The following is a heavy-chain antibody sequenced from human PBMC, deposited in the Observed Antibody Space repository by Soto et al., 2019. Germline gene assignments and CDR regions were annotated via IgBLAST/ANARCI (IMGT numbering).Heavy chain of an antibody. V-gene: IGHV3-30*03. CDR2: ISYDGSNK. Sequence: QVQLVESGGGVVQPGRSLRLSCAASGFTFSSYGMHWVRQAPGKGLEWVAVISYDGSNKYYADSVKGRFTISRDNAKNTLFLQMNSLRAEDTAVYYCASSGGWGRGTLVTVSS. CDR3: ASSGG. D-gene: IGHD1-26*01. J-gene: IGHJ4*02. CDR1: GFTFSSYG.